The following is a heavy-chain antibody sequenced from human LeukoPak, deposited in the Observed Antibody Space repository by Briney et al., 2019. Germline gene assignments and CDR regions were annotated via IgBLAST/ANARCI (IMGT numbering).Heavy chain of an antibody. V-gene: IGHV3-23*01. CDR2: ISGSGGST. J-gene: IGHJ6*02. CDR3: ARHDPVGYYQHGMDV. Sequence: GGSLRLSCAASGFTFSSFAMSWVRQAPGKGLEWVSAISGSGGSTYYADSVKGRFTISRDNSKNTLYLQMNSLRAEDTAVYYCARHDPVGYYQHGMDVWGQGTTVTVSS. D-gene: IGHD2-15*01. CDR1: GFTFSSFA.